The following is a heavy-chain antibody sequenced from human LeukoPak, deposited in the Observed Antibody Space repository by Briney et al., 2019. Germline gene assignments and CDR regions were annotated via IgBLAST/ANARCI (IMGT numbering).Heavy chain of an antibody. J-gene: IGHJ5*02. CDR3: ARDLAMGAFGP. CDR2: IYYSGST. CDR1: GGSISSYY. D-gene: IGHD1-26*01. V-gene: IGHV4-59*01. Sequence: SETLSLTCTVSGGSISSYYWSWIRQPPGKGLEWIGYIYYSGSTNYNPSLKSRVTISVDTSKNQFPLKLSSVTAADTAVYYCARDLAMGAFGPWGQGTLVTVSS.